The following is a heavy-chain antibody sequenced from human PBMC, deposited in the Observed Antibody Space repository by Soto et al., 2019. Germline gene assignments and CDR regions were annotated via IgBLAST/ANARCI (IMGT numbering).Heavy chain of an antibody. CDR2: ISGSGGSI. CDR1: GFTFSSYA. V-gene: IGHV3-23*01. CDR3: AKDPGDYGVYYYYMDV. D-gene: IGHD4-17*01. Sequence: EVQLLESGGGLVQPGGSLRLSCAASGFTFSSYAMSWVRQAPGKGLEWFSAISGSGGSIYYADSAKGRFTISRDNSKNTLYLQMNSLRAEDTAVYYCAKDPGDYGVYYYYMDVWGKGTTVTVSS. J-gene: IGHJ6*03.